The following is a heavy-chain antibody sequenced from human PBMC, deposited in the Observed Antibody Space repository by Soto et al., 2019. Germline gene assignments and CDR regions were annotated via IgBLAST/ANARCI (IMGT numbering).Heavy chain of an antibody. J-gene: IGHJ4*02. V-gene: IGHV3-53*02. CDR2: IYSGGST. CDR3: ARAPIAVAPGYFDY. D-gene: IGHD6-19*01. CDR1: GFTVSSNY. Sequence: EVQLVETGGGLIQPGGSLRLSCAASGFTVSSNYMSWVRQAPGKGLEWVSVIYSGGSTYYADSVKGRFTISRDNSKNTLYLQMNSLRAEDTAVYYCARAPIAVAPGYFDYWGQGTLVTVSS.